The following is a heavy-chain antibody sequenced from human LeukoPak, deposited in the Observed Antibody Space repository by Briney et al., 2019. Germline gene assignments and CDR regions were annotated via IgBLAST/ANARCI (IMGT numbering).Heavy chain of an antibody. V-gene: IGHV3-7*01. CDR3: ARVRDGYKPPKLSSYYYMDV. Sequence: GGSLRLSCAASGFIIISYRMSWVRQAPGRGLEWVANIKQDGSEKYYVDSVKGRFTISRDNAKNSLYLQMSSLRAEDTAVYYCARVRDGYKPPKLSSYYYMDVWGKGTTVTISS. D-gene: IGHD5-24*01. CDR1: GFIIISYR. J-gene: IGHJ6*03. CDR2: IKQDGSEK.